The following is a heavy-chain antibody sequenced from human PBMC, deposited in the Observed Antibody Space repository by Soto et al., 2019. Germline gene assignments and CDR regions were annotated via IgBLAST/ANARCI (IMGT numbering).Heavy chain of an antibody. J-gene: IGHJ5*02. CDR1: GGSISSINW. V-gene: IGHV4-4*02. CDR2: IYYSGNT. D-gene: IGHD3-10*01. Sequence: PSETLSLTCGVSGGSISSINWWTWVRQTPGKGLEWIGEIYYSGNTNYNPSLTSRVTMSIDKSKNQFFLNLTSVTAADTAVYYCARSSGVSATNWFDAWGQGTLVTVSS. CDR3: ARSSGVSATNWFDA.